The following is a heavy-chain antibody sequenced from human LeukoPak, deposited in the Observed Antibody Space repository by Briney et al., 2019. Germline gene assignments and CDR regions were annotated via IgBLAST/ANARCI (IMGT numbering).Heavy chain of an antibody. CDR3: ARDHCSGGNCNAYYDF. D-gene: IGHD2-15*01. J-gene: IGHJ4*02. Sequence: ASVKLSCKASGYTFTSYGISWVRQAPGQGLEWVGWISTYSDKTNYVQRLQGRVTMTTDTSTSTAYMELRSLTSDDTAVYYCARDHCSGGNCNAYYDFWGQGALVTVSS. CDR2: ISTYSDKT. CDR1: GYTFTSYG. V-gene: IGHV1-18*01.